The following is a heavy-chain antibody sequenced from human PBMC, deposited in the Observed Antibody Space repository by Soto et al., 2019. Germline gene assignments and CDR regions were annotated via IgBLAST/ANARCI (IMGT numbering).Heavy chain of an antibody. V-gene: IGHV3-11*05. D-gene: IGHD3-9*01. CDR2: ISSSSSYT. CDR3: ASVAFYDIFPGY. J-gene: IGHJ4*02. CDR1: GFTFSDYY. Sequence: QVQLVESGGGLVKPGGSLRLSCAASGFTFSDYYMSWIRQAPGKGLEWVSYISSSSSYTNYADSVKGRFTISRDNAKNSLYLQMNSLRAEDTAVYYCASVAFYDIFPGYWGQGTLVTVSS.